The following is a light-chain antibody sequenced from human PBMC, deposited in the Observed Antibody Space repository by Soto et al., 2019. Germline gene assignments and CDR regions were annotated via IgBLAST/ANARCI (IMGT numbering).Light chain of an antibody. CDR2: RAS. Sequence: EIVLTQSPGTLSLSPGEGATLSCGASQSVSNNYLAWYQQKPGQSPRLLIYRASTRATGIPDRFSGSGSGTDFTPNINSLDPEDFAVYFCQQYGTSVTFGQGTRLEIK. CDR1: QSVSNNY. J-gene: IGKJ5*01. V-gene: IGKV3-20*01. CDR3: QQYGTSVT.